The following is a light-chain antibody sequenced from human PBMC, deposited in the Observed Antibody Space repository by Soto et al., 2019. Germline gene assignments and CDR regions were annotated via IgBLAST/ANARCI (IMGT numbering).Light chain of an antibody. V-gene: IGKV3-20*01. J-gene: IGKJ2*01. CDR1: QSVTSNS. CDR3: HHYGNSRFT. CDR2: GAS. Sequence: EIVLTQSPGTLSLSPGERGTLSCRASQSVTSNSVAWYQQKPGQAPRLLIYGASSRVAGIPDRFRGAGSGTDFTLTISRLEPEDFAVYHCHHYGNSRFTFGQGTKLEIK.